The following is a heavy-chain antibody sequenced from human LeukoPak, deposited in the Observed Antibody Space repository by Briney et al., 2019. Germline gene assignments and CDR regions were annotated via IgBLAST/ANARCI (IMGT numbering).Heavy chain of an antibody. Sequence: ASETLSLTCAVYGGSFSGYYWSWIRQPPGKGLEWIGEINHSGSTNYNPSLKSRVTISVDTSKNQFSLKLSSVTAADTAVYYCARDGSSGYYFSDWGQGTLVTVSS. CDR3: ARDGSSGYYFSD. J-gene: IGHJ4*02. V-gene: IGHV4-34*01. CDR2: INHSGST. CDR1: GGSFSGYY. D-gene: IGHD3-22*01.